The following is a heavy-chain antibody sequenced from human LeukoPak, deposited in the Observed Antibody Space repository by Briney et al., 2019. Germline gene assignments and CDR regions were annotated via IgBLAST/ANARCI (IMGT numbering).Heavy chain of an antibody. CDR2: ISFSSSYT. CDR1: GFTFSSYS. Sequence: GGSLRLSCAASGFTFSSYSMNWVRQAPGKGLEWVSSISFSSSYTYYADSVKGRFTISRDNAKNSLYLQMNSLRAEDTAVCYCARDRFYYGSGSYYTDAFDIWGQGTMVTVSS. D-gene: IGHD3-10*01. V-gene: IGHV3-21*01. J-gene: IGHJ3*02. CDR3: ARDRFYYGSGSYYTDAFDI.